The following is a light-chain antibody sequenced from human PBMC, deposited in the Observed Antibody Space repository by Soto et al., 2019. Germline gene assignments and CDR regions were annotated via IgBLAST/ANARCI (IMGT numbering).Light chain of an antibody. V-gene: IGKV3-11*01. J-gene: IGKJ1*01. CDR3: HQRQSWPRT. CDR2: YTS. Sequence: EIVLTQSPATLSSSAGETATLSCRASQYVGTRLAWYQHKPGQAPRLLIYYTSNRATGIPARFSGSGSGTDFTLTINSLAPEDFAIYYCHQRQSWPRTFGQGTKVDIK. CDR1: QYVGTR.